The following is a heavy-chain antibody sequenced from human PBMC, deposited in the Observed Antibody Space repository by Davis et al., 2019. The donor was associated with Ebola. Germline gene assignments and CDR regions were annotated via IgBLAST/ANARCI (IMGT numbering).Heavy chain of an antibody. CDR1: GYTFTSYD. CDR3: ARSLGADILTGKENGMDV. Sequence: ASVKVSCKASGYTFTSYDINWVRQATGQGLEWMGWMNPNSGNTGYAQKFQGRVTMTRNTSISTAYMELSSLRSEDTAVYYCARSLGADILTGKENGMDVWGQGTTVTVSS. V-gene: IGHV1-8*01. D-gene: IGHD3-9*01. J-gene: IGHJ6*02. CDR2: MNPNSGNT.